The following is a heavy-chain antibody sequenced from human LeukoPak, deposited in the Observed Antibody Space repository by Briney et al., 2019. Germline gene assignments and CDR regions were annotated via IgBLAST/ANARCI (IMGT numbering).Heavy chain of an antibody. CDR3: ARAPEGQSSAWYDY. J-gene: IGHJ4*02. V-gene: IGHV4-4*07. CDR1: RDSISGYY. Sequence: PSETLSLTCTGSRDSISGYYWDWIGQPAGKGLDWIGRIHTSWCTCYNLSLKTRLTMARDTSKYPFSLKLNSVTSPHTAAYYCARAPEGQSSAWYDYWGKGTLVTVSS. CDR2: IHTSWCT. D-gene: IGHD6-19*01.